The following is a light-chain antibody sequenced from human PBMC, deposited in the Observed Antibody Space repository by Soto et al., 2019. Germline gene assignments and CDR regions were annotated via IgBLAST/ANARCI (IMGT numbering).Light chain of an antibody. V-gene: IGKV1-5*03. CDR3: QQYNSCPWT. J-gene: IGKJ1*01. Sequence: DIHMTESPSTLSAYVGDRVTITCRASHTISSWLAWYQQKPGKAPKLLIYKASNLQSGVPSRFSGSGSGTEFTLTISSLQPDDFAAYYCQQYNSCPWTFGQGTKVDIK. CDR2: KAS. CDR1: HTISSW.